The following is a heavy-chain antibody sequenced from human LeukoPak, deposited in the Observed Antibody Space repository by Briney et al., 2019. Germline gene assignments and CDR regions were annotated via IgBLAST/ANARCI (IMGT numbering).Heavy chain of an antibody. CDR2: INPILGIA. CDR3: ARDPDYYDSSGYSDY. D-gene: IGHD3-22*01. J-gene: IGHJ4*02. Sequence: GASVKVSCKASGGTFSSYAISWVRQAPGQGLEWMGRINPILGIANYAQKFQGRVTITADKSTSTAYMELSSLRSEDTAVYYCARDPDYYDSSGYSDYWGQGTLVTVSS. V-gene: IGHV1-69*04. CDR1: GGTFSSYA.